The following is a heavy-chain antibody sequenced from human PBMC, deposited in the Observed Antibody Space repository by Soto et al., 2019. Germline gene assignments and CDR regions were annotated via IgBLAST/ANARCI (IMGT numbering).Heavy chain of an antibody. CDR3: VVTGTTDDY. CDR1: GASVRSGDYY. D-gene: IGHD4-17*01. Sequence: QVQLQESGPGLVKPSQTLSLTCSVSGASVRSGDYYWSSIRQAPGKGLEWIGYIYNSGGSYYNPSLKGRLTISIDTSKNQFSLKLNSVTAADTAIYYCVVTGTTDDYWGRGTLVTVSS. V-gene: IGHV4-30-4*01. J-gene: IGHJ4*02. CDR2: IYNSGGS.